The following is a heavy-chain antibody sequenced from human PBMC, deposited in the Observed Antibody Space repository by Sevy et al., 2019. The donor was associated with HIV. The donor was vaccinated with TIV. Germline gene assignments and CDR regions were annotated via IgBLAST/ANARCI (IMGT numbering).Heavy chain of an antibody. Sequence: GWSLRLSCAASGFTFSSYWMSWLRQAPGKGLEWVANIKQDGSETFYVDSVKGRFTISRDSAKNSLYLQMDSLRAEDTAIYYCARVYSSSSGRGLDYWGQGTLVTVSS. CDR2: IKQDGSET. V-gene: IGHV3-7*04. D-gene: IGHD6-6*01. J-gene: IGHJ4*02. CDR3: ARVYSSSSGRGLDY. CDR1: GFTFSSYW.